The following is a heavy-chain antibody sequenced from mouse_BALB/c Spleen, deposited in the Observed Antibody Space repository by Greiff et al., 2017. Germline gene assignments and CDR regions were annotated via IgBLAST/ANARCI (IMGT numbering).Heavy chain of an antibody. CDR2: ISTYYGDA. CDR1: GYTFTDYA. V-gene: IGHV1S137*01. CDR3: AVYGSSCPFAY. J-gene: IGHJ3*01. D-gene: IGHD1-1*01. Sequence: VKVVESGAELVRPGVSVKISCKGSGYTFTDYAMHWVKQSHAKSLEWIGVISTYYGDASYNQKFKGKATMTVDKSSSTAYMELARLTSEDSAIYYCAVYGSSCPFAYWGQGTLVTVSA.